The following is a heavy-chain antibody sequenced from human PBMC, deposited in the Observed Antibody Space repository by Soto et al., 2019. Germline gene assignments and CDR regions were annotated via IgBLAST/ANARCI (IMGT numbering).Heavy chain of an antibody. Sequence: QVQLQESGPGLVKPSATLSLTCAVSGGSISSSNWWSWVRQPPGKGLAWIGESYHSGSTNYNPSLKSRVNISVDKSKNQFSLKLSSVTDADTAVYYCARIAAAGTSVDYWGQGTLVTVSS. CDR1: GGSISSSNW. V-gene: IGHV4-4*02. D-gene: IGHD6-13*01. CDR2: SYHSGST. CDR3: ARIAAAGTSVDY. J-gene: IGHJ4*02.